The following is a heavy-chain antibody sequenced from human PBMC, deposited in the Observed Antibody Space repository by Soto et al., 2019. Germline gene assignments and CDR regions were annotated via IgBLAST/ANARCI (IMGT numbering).Heavy chain of an antibody. D-gene: IGHD3-10*01. Sequence: PGGSLRLSCAASGFPFSAYAMSWVRQAPGKGLEWVSGISGSGGSIYYADSVKGRFTISRDNSKNTVYLQMNSLRAEDTAVYYCANSVRPLNWFDPWGQGTLVTVSS. V-gene: IGHV3-23*01. CDR2: ISGSGGSI. CDR3: ANSVRPLNWFDP. J-gene: IGHJ5*02. CDR1: GFPFSAYA.